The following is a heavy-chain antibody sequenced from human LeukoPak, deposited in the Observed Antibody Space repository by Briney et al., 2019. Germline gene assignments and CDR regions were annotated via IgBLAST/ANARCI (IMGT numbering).Heavy chain of an antibody. CDR3: ARATGYYYGSGSIFDY. V-gene: IGHV4-59*08. D-gene: IGHD3-10*01. Sequence: SETLSLTCTVSGGSISSYYWSWIRQPPGKGLEWIGYIYYSGSTNYNPSLKSRVTISVDTSKNQFSLKLSSVTAADTAVYYCARATGYYYGSGSIFDYWGQGTLVTVSS. CDR2: IYYSGST. CDR1: GGSISSYY. J-gene: IGHJ4*02.